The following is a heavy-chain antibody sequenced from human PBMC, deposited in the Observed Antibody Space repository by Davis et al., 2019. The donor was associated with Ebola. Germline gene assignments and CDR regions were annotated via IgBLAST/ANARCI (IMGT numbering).Heavy chain of an antibody. D-gene: IGHD3-3*01. V-gene: IGHV4-34*01. CDR1: RGFLRGYY. Sequence: MPSATLSPTFPVYRGFLRGYYWSWIRQPPGKGLEWIGEINHSGSTHYNPSLKSRVTISVDTSKNQFSLKLTSVTAADTAVYFCVRERIFGVVKVLHYGMDVWGQGTTVTVSS. J-gene: IGHJ6*02. CDR2: INHSGST. CDR3: VRERIFGVVKVLHYGMDV.